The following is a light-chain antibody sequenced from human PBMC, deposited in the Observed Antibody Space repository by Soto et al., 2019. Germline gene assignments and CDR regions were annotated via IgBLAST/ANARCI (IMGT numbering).Light chain of an antibody. Sequence: EIVLTQSPGTLSLSPGERATLSCRASESVSDNYLAWYQQRSGQAHRLVIYGASSRASAVPDRFSGSGSGADFTLTISRLEPEDFAVYYCQQYGSSPRTFGGGTKVDIK. CDR1: ESVSDNY. CDR2: GAS. J-gene: IGKJ4*01. V-gene: IGKV3-20*01. CDR3: QQYGSSPRT.